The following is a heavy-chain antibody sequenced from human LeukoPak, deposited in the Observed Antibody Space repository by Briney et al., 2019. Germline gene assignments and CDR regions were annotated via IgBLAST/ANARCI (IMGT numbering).Heavy chain of an antibody. J-gene: IGHJ4*02. CDR3: ATAPSYYDYVWGGVDY. Sequence: ASVKVSCKVSGYTLTELSMHWVRQAPGKGLEWMGGFDPEDGETIYAQKFQGRVTMTEDTSTGTAYMELSSLRSEDTAVYYCATAPSYYDYVWGGVDYWGQGTLVTVSS. V-gene: IGHV1-24*01. CDR1: GYTLTELS. CDR2: FDPEDGET. D-gene: IGHD3-16*01.